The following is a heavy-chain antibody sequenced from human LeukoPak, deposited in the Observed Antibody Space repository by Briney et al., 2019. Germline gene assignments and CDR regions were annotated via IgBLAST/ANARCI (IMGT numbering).Heavy chain of an antibody. J-gene: IGHJ4*02. D-gene: IGHD5-18*01. V-gene: IGHV3-23*01. CDR1: GFSFRSYA. CDR3: ARSSAAMVTYDFDY. Sequence: GGSLRLSCAVSGFSFRSYAMTWVRQAPGKGLDWVASISGSGESTYYAVSVKGRFTISRDNSRSTLYLEMNSLRVEDTAVYYCARSSAAMVTYDFDYWGQGTLVTVSS. CDR2: ISGSGEST.